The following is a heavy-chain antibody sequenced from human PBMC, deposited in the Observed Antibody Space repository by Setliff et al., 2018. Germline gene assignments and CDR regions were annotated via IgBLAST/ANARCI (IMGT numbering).Heavy chain of an antibody. CDR1: GDSIRSYY. J-gene: IGHJ4*02. Sequence: ETLSLTCIVSGDSIRSYYYSWIRQPPGKGLEWIGYIYNAVTTKYNPSLGSRVSVSADTSKNQVSLTLNYVTVTDTAMYYCARDQFSSGWYGAPESYFDRWGQGILVTVSS. CDR2: IYNAVTT. D-gene: IGHD6-19*01. CDR3: ARDQFSSGWYGAPESYFDR. V-gene: IGHV4-59*12.